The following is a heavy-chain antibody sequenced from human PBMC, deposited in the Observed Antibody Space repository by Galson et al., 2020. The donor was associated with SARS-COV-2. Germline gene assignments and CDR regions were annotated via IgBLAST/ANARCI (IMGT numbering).Heavy chain of an antibody. D-gene: IGHD2-15*01. CDR1: GYTFTSFG. CDR3: ARDPRYCSGGSCTSNPFDY. Sequence: ASVKVSCKASGYTFTSFGISWVRPAPGQGLEYMGWISAYNGNTNYTQKLQGRVTTTTDTSTSTAYMELRSLRSDDTAVYYCARDPRYCSGGSCTSNPFDYWGQGTLVTVSS. J-gene: IGHJ4*02. CDR2: ISAYNGNT. V-gene: IGHV1-18*01.